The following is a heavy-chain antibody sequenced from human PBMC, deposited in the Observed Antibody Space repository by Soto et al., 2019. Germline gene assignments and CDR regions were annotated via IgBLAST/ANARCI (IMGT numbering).Heavy chain of an antibody. V-gene: IGHV1-69*13. D-gene: IGHD3-22*01. CDR3: ARGVGDSSGYVYNWFDP. Sequence: GASVKVFCKASGGTFSSYAISWVRQAPGQGLEWMGGIIPIFGTANYAQKFQGRVTITADESTSTAYMELSSLRSEDTAVYYCARGVGDSSGYVYNWFDPWGQGTLVTVSS. CDR1: GGTFSSYA. CDR2: IIPIFGTA. J-gene: IGHJ5*02.